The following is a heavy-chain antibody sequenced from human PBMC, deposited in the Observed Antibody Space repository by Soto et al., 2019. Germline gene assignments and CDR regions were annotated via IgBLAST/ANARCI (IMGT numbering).Heavy chain of an antibody. CDR2: IYFSGDT. Sequence: SETLSLTCTVSGVSINSHTYYWTWIRQHPGKGLEWIGYIYFSGDTYYNPSLKSRVTMSLDTPKNQFSLKLSSVTAADTAVYYCARYCSGGSCYMSYFDYCGQGTLITVSS. J-gene: IGHJ4*02. D-gene: IGHD2-15*01. CDR1: GVSINSHTYY. CDR3: ARYCSGGSCYMSYFDY. V-gene: IGHV4-31*03.